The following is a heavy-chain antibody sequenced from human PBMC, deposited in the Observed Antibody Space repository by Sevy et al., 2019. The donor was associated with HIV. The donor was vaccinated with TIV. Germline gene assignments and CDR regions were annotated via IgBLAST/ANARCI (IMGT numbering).Heavy chain of an antibody. J-gene: IGHJ6*02. Sequence: ASVKVSCKASGFTFTSSAVQWVRQARGQRLEWIGWIVVGSGNTNYAQKFQERVTITRDMSTSTAYMELSSLRSEDTAVYYCAASSFGVVTSPNGYYGMDVWGQGTTVTVSS. D-gene: IGHD3-3*01. CDR3: AASSFGVVTSPNGYYGMDV. V-gene: IGHV1-58*01. CDR1: GFTFTSSA. CDR2: IVVGSGNT.